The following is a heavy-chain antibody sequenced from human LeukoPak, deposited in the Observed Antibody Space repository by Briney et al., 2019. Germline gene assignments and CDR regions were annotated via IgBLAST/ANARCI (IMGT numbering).Heavy chain of an antibody. CDR2: INWNGGST. J-gene: IGHJ4*02. D-gene: IGHD2-2*01. Sequence: GGSLRLSCAASGFTSDDYGMSWVRQAPGKGLEWVSGINWNGGSTGYADSVKGRFTISRDNAKNSLYLQMNSLRAEDTALYYCAREGYCSSTSCPFDYWGQGTLVTVSS. CDR1: GFTSDDYG. CDR3: AREGYCSSTSCPFDY. V-gene: IGHV3-20*04.